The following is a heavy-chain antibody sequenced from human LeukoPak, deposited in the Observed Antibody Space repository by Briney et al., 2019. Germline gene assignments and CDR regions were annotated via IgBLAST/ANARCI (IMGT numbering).Heavy chain of an antibody. CDR3: VRGGSSSGYDY. V-gene: IGHV1-18*01. CDR2: ISTYNGNT. J-gene: IGHJ4*02. Sequence: ASVKVSCKASGYTFTSYDISWVRQAPGQGLEWMGWISTYNGNTNYAQKLQGRATVTTDTSTSTAYMELRSLTSDDTAVYYCVRGGSSSGYDYWGQGTLVTVSS. D-gene: IGHD5-18*01. CDR1: GYTFTSYD.